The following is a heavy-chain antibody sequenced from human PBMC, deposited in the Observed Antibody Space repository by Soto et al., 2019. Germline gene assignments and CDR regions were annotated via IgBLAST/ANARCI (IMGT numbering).Heavy chain of an antibody. J-gene: IGHJ5*02. V-gene: IGHV4-61*01. CDR1: GDSVRSGIYY. CDR3: ARVGYHSSDYLSKWFDP. Sequence: QVQLQESGPGLVKPSETLSLTCTVSGDSVRSGIYYWSWIRQPPGKRLELIGFIDYSGSTNHNSSLKSRVTISIDTSKNQFSLKLKSVTAADTAVYYCARVGYHSSDYLSKWFDPWGQGTLVTVSS. CDR2: IDYSGST. D-gene: IGHD3-22*01.